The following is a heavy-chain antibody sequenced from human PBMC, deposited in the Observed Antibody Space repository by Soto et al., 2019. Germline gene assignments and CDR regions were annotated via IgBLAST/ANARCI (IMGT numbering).Heavy chain of an antibody. V-gene: IGHV3-33*01. J-gene: IGHJ4*02. CDR2: IWPDGGNK. CDR1: GFTCSDYG. Sequence: QVQLVESGGGVVQPGRSLRLSCAASGFTCSDYGMHWVRQAPGKGLQWVAFIWPDGGNKYYAESVKGRFTISRDNSKNLVYLQMNNVRDEDTAVYYCARDGDANSGFGKDYWGQGTLVTVSS. D-gene: IGHD3-16*01. CDR3: ARDGDANSGFGKDY.